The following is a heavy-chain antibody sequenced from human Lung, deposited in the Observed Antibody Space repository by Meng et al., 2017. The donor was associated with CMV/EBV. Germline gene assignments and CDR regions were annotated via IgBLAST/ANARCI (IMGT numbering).Heavy chain of an antibody. CDR2: IGTAGDT. CDR3: ARGGPVAGKNWFDR. D-gene: IGHD6-19*01. CDR1: GFTFSSYD. J-gene: IGHJ5*02. Sequence: GGSXRLXCAACGFTFSSYDMHWVRQATGKGLEWVSTIGTAGDTYYPGSVKGQFTISRDNSKNTLYLQMSALRDEDTALYYCARGGPVAGKNWFDRWGQGTLVTVSS. V-gene: IGHV3-13*03.